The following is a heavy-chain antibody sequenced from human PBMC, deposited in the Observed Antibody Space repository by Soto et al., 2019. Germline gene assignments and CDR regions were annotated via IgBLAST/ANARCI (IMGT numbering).Heavy chain of an antibody. CDR2: VNPSGGHT. D-gene: IGHD2-21*02. Sequence: QVQLVQSGAEVKKPGASVKVSCKASGDTFTDCYIHWVRQAAGQGLGWMGTVNPSGGHTTYAQHFLGRMTMTRDTSTSTLYMELTSLTSEDTAVYYCARGGHVVVVTAALDYWGQGTLVTVSS. J-gene: IGHJ4*02. V-gene: IGHV1-46*01. CDR1: GDTFTDCY. CDR3: ARGGHVVVVTAALDY.